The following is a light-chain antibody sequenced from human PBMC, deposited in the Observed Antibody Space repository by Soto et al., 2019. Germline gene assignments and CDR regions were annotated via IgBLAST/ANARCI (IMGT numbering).Light chain of an antibody. V-gene: IGKV3-20*01. J-gene: IGKJ1*01. CDR1: QSVRSRY. Sequence: EIVLTQSPGTLSLSPGERATLSCRASQSVRSRYLAWYQQKPGRAPRLLIYGASNRATGIPDSFSGSGSGTDFTLTVSRLEPADFAVYFCQQYDTSPGTFGQGTKVDIK. CDR2: GAS. CDR3: QQYDTSPGT.